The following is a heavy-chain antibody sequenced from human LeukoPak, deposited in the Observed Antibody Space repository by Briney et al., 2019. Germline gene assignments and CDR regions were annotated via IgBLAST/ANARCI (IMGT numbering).Heavy chain of an antibody. D-gene: IGHD5-18*01. CDR2: ISGSGGST. V-gene: IGHV3-23*01. J-gene: IGHJ4*02. CDR3: ANYYSYDPRMSPYYFDY. Sequence: GGSLRLSCAASGFTFSSYAMSWVCQAPGKGLEWVSAISGSGGSTYYADSVKGRFTISRDNSKNTLYLQMNSLRAEDTAVYYCANYYSYDPRMSPYYFDYWGQGTLVTVSS. CDR1: GFTFSSYA.